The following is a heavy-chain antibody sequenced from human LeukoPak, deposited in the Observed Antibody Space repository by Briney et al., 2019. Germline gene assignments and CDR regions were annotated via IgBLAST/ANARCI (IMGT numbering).Heavy chain of an antibody. CDR1: GGSISSGGYS. Sequence: PSETLSITCAVSGGSISSGGYSWSWIRQPPGKGLEWIGYIYHSGSTYYNPSLKSRVTISVDRSKNQFSLKLSSVTAADTAVYYCARVSYSSSGADAFDIWGQGTMVTVSS. CDR3: ARVSYSSSGADAFDI. J-gene: IGHJ3*02. CDR2: IYHSGST. V-gene: IGHV4-30-2*01. D-gene: IGHD6-6*01.